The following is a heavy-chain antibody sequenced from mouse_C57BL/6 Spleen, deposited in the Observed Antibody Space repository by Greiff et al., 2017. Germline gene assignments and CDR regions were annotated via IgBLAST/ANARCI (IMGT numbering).Heavy chain of an antibody. J-gene: IGHJ2*01. D-gene: IGHD2-4*01. Sequence: EVQLQQSGPELVKPGASVKIPCKASGYTFTDYNMDWVKQSHGKSLEWIGDINPNNGGTIYNQKFKGKATLTVDKSSSTAYMELRILTSEDTAVYYCARGGYDYDGGYFDYWGQGTTLTVSS. CDR2: INPNNGGT. CDR1: GYTFTDYN. CDR3: ARGGYDYDGGYFDY. V-gene: IGHV1-18*01.